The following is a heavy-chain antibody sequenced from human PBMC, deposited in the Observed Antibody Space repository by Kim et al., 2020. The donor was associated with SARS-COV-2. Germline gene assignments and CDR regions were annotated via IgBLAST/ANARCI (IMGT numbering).Heavy chain of an antibody. V-gene: IGHV3-11*04. CDR2: ISSSGSTI. CDR1: GFTFSDYY. Sequence: GGSLRLSCAASGFTFSDYYMRWIRQAPGKGLEWVSYISSSGSTIYYADSVKGRFTISRDNAKNSLYLQMNSLRAEDTAVYYCASFVIGYYYYYGMDVWGQGTTFTVSS. CDR3: ASFVIGYYYYYGMDV. J-gene: IGHJ6*02. D-gene: IGHD3-10*01.